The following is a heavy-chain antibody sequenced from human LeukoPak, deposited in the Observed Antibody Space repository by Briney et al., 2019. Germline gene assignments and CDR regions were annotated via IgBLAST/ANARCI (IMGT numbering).Heavy chain of an antibody. CDR1: GGSITSSASY. CDR2: IYYSGSA. J-gene: IGHJ5*02. CDR3: ARQGGSPDWFDP. Sequence: SETLSLTCTVSGGSITSSASYWGWVRQPPGKGLEWIGNIYYSGSAYYNPSLKSRVTISVHTSKNQFSLKLTSVTAADTAVYYCARQGGSPDWFDPWGQGTLVTVSS. D-gene: IGHD1-26*01. V-gene: IGHV4-39*01.